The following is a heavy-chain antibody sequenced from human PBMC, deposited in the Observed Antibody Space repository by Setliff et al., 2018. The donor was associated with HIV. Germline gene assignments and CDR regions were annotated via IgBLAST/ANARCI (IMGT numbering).Heavy chain of an antibody. Sequence: ASVKVSCKASGYTMSNYGISWVRQAPGQGLEWMGWISAYNGDTNYAQKFQGRVSLTTDTSKNTAYMELRSLRSDDTAVYYCTRDEFYYGSGNYYKADYFDPWARERWSPSPQ. D-gene: IGHD3-10*01. V-gene: IGHV1-18*01. CDR2: ISAYNGDT. J-gene: IGHJ5*02. CDR3: TRDEFYYGSGNYYKADYFDP. CDR1: GYTMSNYG.